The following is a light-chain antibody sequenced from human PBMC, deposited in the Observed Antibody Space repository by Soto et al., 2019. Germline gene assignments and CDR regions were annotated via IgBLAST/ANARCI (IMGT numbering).Light chain of an antibody. CDR2: EAS. CDR1: QSIISY. J-gene: IGKJ1*01. V-gene: IGKV3-20*01. Sequence: EVVLAQSPDTLSLPPGERATLSRRASQSIISYLAWYQQNPGQAPRLLIYEASSRATGTPDRFSGSGSGTDFTLTISRLEPEDFAVYYCQQYRTFGQGTKVDIK. CDR3: QQYRT.